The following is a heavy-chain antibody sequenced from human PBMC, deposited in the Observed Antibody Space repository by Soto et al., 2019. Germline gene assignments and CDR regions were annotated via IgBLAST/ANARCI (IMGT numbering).Heavy chain of an antibody. Sequence: EVPLLESGGGLAQPGGSLRLSCAGSGFTFSDSALSWVRQGTGKGLEWVSSVTVSGDTSYYADSVEGRFTISRDNSKNTLDLQVNSLRADDTAVYYCAKHGCSYPACYPNYYYVDVLGEGATVTVSS. D-gene: IGHD2-15*01. CDR2: VTVSGDTS. CDR1: GFTFSDSA. J-gene: IGHJ6*03. V-gene: IGHV3-23*01. CDR3: AKHGCSYPACYPNYYYVDV.